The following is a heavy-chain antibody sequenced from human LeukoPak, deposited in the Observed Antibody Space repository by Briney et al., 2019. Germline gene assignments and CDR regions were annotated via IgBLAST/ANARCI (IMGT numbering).Heavy chain of an antibody. CDR2: ISAYNGNT. CDR3: ARQAGELLYQNWFDP. J-gene: IGHJ5*02. Sequence: ASVKVSCKASGYTFTSYGISWVRQAPGQGLEWMGWISAYNGNTNYAQKLQGRVTMTTDTSTSTAYMELRSLRSDDTAMYYCARQAGELLYQNWFDPWGQGTLVTVSS. V-gene: IGHV1-18*01. D-gene: IGHD3-10*01. CDR1: GYTFTSYG.